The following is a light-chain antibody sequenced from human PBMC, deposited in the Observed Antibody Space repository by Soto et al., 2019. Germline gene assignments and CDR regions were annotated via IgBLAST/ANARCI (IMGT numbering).Light chain of an antibody. V-gene: IGKV3-20*01. J-gene: IGKJ2*01. Sequence: EIVLTQSPGTLSLSPGERATLSCRASQSVSSTYLAWYQQKPGQAPRLLIYGASSRATGIPDRFSGSGSATDFTLTISRLEPEDFAVYYCQQYGNSPYTFVQGTKLEIK. CDR1: QSVSSTY. CDR3: QQYGNSPYT. CDR2: GAS.